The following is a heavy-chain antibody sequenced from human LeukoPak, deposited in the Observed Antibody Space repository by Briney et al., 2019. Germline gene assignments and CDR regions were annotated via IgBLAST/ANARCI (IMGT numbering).Heavy chain of an antibody. J-gene: IGHJ3*02. CDR1: GYTFTSYD. V-gene: IGHV1-2*02. D-gene: IGHD3/OR15-3a*01. CDR3: ARDGTGYDAFDI. CDR2: INPNSGGT. Sequence: ASVKVSCKASGYTFTSYDINWVRQAPGQGLEWMGWINPNSGGTNYAQKFQGRVTMTRDTSISTAYMELSRLRSDDTAVYYCARDGTGYDAFDIWGQGTMVTVSS.